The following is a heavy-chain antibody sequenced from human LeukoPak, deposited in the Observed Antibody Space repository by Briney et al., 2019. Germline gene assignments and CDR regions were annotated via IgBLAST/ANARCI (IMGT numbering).Heavy chain of an antibody. J-gene: IGHJ3*02. V-gene: IGHV4-34*01. CDR3: ARIIAAVSGDDAFDI. CDR2: INHSGST. CDR1: GAAMSSYY. Sequence: SETLSLTCNVSGAAMSSYYWSWFRQPPGKGLEWIGEINHSGSTNYNPSLKSRVTISVDTSKNQFSLKLSSVTAADTAVYYCARIIAAVSGDDAFDIWGQGTMVTVSS. D-gene: IGHD6-6*01.